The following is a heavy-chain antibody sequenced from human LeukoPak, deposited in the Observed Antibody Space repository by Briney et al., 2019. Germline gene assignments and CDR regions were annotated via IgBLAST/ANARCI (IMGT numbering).Heavy chain of an antibody. J-gene: IGHJ4*02. CDR2: ISYDGSNK. D-gene: IGHD6-6*01. Sequence: GRSLRLSCAASGFTSSSYAMHWVRQAPGKGLEWVAVISYDGSNKYYADSVKGRSTISRDNSKNTLYLQMNSLRAEDTAVYYCARDKGIAARLAGDYWGQGTLVTVSS. CDR3: ARDKGIAARLAGDY. CDR1: GFTSSSYA. V-gene: IGHV3-30-3*01.